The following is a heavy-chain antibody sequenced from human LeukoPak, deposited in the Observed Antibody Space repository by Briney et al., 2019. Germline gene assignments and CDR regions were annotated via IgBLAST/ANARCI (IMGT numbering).Heavy chain of an antibody. J-gene: IGHJ6*03. CDR2: IYTSGST. CDR1: GGSISSYY. D-gene: IGHD4-17*01. Sequence: SETLSLTCTVSGGSISSYYWSWIRQPAGKGLEWIGRIYTSGSTNYNPSLKSRVTMSVDTSKNQFSLKLSSVTAADTAVYYCARDSKDGDYRGYYYYYCMDVWGKGTTVTVSS. CDR3: ARDSKDGDYRGYYYYYCMDV. V-gene: IGHV4-4*07.